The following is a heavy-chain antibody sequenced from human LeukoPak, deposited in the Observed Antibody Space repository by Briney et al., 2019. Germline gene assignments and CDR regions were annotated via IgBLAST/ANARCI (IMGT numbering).Heavy chain of an antibody. CDR2: ISGSGGST. V-gene: IGHV3-23*01. CDR1: GFTFSSYA. CDR3: AKPAGILVIIRGYFDS. Sequence: GGSLRLSCAASGFTFSSYAMGWVRQAPGKGLEWVSVISGSGGSTYYADSVKGRFTISRDNSKNTLYLQMNSLRAEDTAVYYCAKPAGILVIIRGYFDSWGQGTLVTVSS. J-gene: IGHJ4*02. D-gene: IGHD3-22*01.